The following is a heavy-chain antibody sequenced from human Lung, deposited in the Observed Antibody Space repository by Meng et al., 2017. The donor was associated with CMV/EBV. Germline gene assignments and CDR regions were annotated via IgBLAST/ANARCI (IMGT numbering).Heavy chain of an antibody. J-gene: IGHJ3*02. CDR2: ISGSSRGT. Sequence: GGSLRLXCAATGFTFSTYVMTWVRQAPGKGLEWVSSISGSSRGTYFADSVKGRFTTSRDNSKKMLYVQMNSLRVDDTAIYYCARGRVSAAYDAFDIWGQGTXVTVSS. CDR3: ARGRVSAAYDAFDI. D-gene: IGHD2-2*01. V-gene: IGHV3-23*01. CDR1: GFTFSTYV.